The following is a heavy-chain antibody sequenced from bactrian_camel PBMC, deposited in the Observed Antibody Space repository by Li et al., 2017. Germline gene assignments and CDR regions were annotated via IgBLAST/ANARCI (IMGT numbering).Heavy chain of an antibody. V-gene: IGHV3S53*01. CDR1: RGFDDADAE. Sequence: HVQLVESGGGSVQIGGSLTLACAASRGFDDADAEWGWFRQAPGKERELVASVSGNGTPNYAPSVKGRFTVSRDNGKNMLWLQMNDLNTDDTAVYYCAAQTLRVGGPYRCDWRYWGKGTQVTVS. CDR2: VSGNGTP. CDR3: AAQTLRVGGPYRCDWRY. J-gene: IGHJ4*01. D-gene: IGHD1*01.